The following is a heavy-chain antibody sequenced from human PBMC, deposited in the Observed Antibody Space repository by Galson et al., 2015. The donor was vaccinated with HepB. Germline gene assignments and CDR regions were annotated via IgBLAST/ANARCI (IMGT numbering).Heavy chain of an antibody. J-gene: IGHJ4*02. CDR3: ARAPPLYGGTPSPIDY. Sequence: SVKVSCKASGYTFTGYKINWVRQAPGQGLEWMGWIDPKSGATYYAQKSQGRVTMTRGTSISTAYMQLTSLRSDDTALYYCARAPPLYGGTPSPIDYWGQGTLVTVSS. V-gene: IGHV1-2*02. CDR1: GYTFTGYK. D-gene: IGHD5-12*01. CDR2: IDPKSGAT.